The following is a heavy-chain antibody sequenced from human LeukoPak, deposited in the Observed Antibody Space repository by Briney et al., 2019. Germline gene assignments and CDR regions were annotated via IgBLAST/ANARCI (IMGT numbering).Heavy chain of an antibody. D-gene: IGHD3-16*02. CDR3: ARDANYDYVWGSYRPYYFDY. CDR1: GFTFSNYW. V-gene: IGHV3-21*01. J-gene: IGHJ4*02. CDR2: ISSSSSYI. Sequence: GGSLRLSCAASGFTFSNYWVNWVRQAPGKGLEWVSYISSSSSYIYYADSVKGRFTISRDNAKNSLYLQMNSLRAEDTAVYYCARDANYDYVWGSYRPYYFDYWGQGTLVTVSS.